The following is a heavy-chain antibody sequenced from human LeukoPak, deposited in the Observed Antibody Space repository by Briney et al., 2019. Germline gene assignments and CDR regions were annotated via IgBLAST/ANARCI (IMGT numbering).Heavy chain of an antibody. J-gene: IGHJ4*02. V-gene: IGHV1-69*01. Sequence: GASVKVSCKASGGTLSSYAISWVRQAPGQGLEWMGGIIPIFGTANYAQKFQGRVTITADESTSTAYMELSSLRSEDTAVYYCASTPLYSSGWYNGPRYFDYWGQGTLVTVSS. CDR2: IIPIFGTA. CDR3: ASTPLYSSGWYNGPRYFDY. CDR1: GGTLSSYA. D-gene: IGHD6-19*01.